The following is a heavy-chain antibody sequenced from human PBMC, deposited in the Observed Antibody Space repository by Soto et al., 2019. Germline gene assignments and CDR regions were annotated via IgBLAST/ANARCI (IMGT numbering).Heavy chain of an antibody. CDR2: INHSGST. J-gene: IGHJ4*02. V-gene: IGHV4-34*01. CDR3: ARAARGTMVRGVITDFDY. CDR1: GGSFSGYY. Sequence: SETLSLTCAVYGGSFSGYYWSWIRQPPGKGLEWIGEINHSGSTNYNPSLKSRVTISVDTSKNQFSLKLSSVTAADTAVYYCARAARGTMVRGVITDFDYWGQGTLVTVSS. D-gene: IGHD3-10*01.